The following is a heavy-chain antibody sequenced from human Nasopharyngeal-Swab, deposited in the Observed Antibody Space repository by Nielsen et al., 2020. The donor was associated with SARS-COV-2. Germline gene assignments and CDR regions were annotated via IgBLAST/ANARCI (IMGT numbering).Heavy chain of an antibody. CDR3: ARTGGLAAAGLDY. V-gene: IGHV3-30*04. CDR2: ISYDGSNK. D-gene: IGHD6-13*01. J-gene: IGHJ4*02. CDR1: GFTFSSYA. Sequence: GGSLKISCAASGFTFSSYAMHWVRQAPGKGLEWVAVISYDGSNKYYADSVKGRFTISRDNSKNTLYLQMNSLRAEDTAVYYCARTGGLAAAGLDYWGQGTLVTVSS.